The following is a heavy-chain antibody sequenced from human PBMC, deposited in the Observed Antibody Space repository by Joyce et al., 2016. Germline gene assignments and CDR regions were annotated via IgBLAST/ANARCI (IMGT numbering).Heavy chain of an antibody. CDR2: LSSEESST. CDR1: GFTFSSYW. D-gene: IGHD1-26*01. V-gene: IGHV3-74*01. CDR3: ARTGGSYYDYYYYGLDV. J-gene: IGHJ6*02. Sequence: EVQLVESGGGLVQPGGSLRLSCTASGFTFSSYWMHWVRQVSGKGLVWVSQLSSEESSTSYADSVKGRFTISRDNAKNTLYLHMNSLRTEDTAVYYCARTGGSYYDYYYYGLDVWGQGTTVIVSS.